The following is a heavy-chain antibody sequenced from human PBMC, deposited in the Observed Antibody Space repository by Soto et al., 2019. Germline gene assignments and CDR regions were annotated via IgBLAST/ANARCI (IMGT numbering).Heavy chain of an antibody. Sequence: EVQLLESGGGLVQPGGSLRLSCAASGFTFGSYAMSWVRQAPGKGLEWVSAISGSGGSTYYADSVKGRFTISRDNSKNTLYLLMNSLRAEDTAVYYCAKRGRSMATITDFDYWGQGALVTVSS. CDR2: ISGSGGST. V-gene: IGHV3-23*01. CDR3: AKRGRSMATITDFDY. CDR1: GFTFGSYA. J-gene: IGHJ4*02. D-gene: IGHD5-12*01.